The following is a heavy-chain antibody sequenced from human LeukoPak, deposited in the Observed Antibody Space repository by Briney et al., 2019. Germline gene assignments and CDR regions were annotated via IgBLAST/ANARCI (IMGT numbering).Heavy chain of an antibody. V-gene: IGHV4-39*07. D-gene: IGHD2-2*01. CDR1: GGSISSSSYY. CDR3: ARGVWYQLPEGWFDP. Sequence: SETLSLTCTVSGGSISSSSYYWGWIRQPPGKGLEWIGSIYYSGSTYYNPSLKSRVTISVDTSKNQFSLKLSSVTAADTAVYYCARGVWYQLPEGWFDPWGQGTLVTVSS. CDR2: IYYSGST. J-gene: IGHJ5*02.